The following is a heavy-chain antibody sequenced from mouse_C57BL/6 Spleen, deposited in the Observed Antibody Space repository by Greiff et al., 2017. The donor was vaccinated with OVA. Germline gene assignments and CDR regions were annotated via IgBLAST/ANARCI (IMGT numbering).Heavy chain of an antibody. D-gene: IGHD2-4*01. V-gene: IGHV14-2*01. J-gene: IGHJ3*01. CDR1: GYNITDYY. CDR3: ASVSYYYPFAY. Sequence: VQLQQSGAELVKPGASVKLSCTASGYNITDYYMPWVKQRTEQGLEWLGRIDPEDGETNYDPKFTGKATITADTSSSPAYLQLSSLTSEDTAVYYCASVSYYYPFAYWGQGTPVTVSA. CDR2: IDPEDGET.